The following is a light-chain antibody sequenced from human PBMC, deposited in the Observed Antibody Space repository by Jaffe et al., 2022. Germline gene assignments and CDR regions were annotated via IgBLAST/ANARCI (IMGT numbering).Light chain of an antibody. V-gene: IGKV1-33*01. CDR1: QDISNY. J-gene: IGKJ4*01. CDR3: QHMG. Sequence: DIQMTQSPSSLSASVGDRVTITCQASQDISNYLNWYQQKPGKAPKLLIYDASNLETGVPSRFSGSGSGTDFTFTISSLQPEDIATYYCQHMGFGGGTKVEIK. CDR2: DAS.